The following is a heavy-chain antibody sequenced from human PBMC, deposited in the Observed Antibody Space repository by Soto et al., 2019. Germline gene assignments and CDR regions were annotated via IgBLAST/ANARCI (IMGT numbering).Heavy chain of an antibody. CDR2: ISAYNGNT. D-gene: IGHD1-26*01. CDR3: ATGPRIYSGSSKPLGY. CDR1: GCTFTSYG. J-gene: IGHJ4*02. Sequence: ASVKVSCKASGCTFTSYGISWVRQAPGQGLEWMGWISAYNGNTNYADSVKGRFTISRDNSKNTLYLQMNSLRAEDTAVYYCATGPRIYSGSSKPLGYWGQGTLVTVSS. V-gene: IGHV1-18*01.